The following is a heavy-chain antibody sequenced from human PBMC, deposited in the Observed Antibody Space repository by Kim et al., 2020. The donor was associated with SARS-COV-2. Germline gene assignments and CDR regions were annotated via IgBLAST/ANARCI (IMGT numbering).Heavy chain of an antibody. J-gene: IGHJ4*02. CDR2: IKSKTDGGTT. D-gene: IGHD2-15*01. CDR3: TTDGSDIVVVVAATPLGH. Sequence: GGSLRLSCAASGFTFSNAWMSWVRQAPGKGLEWVGRIKSKTDGGTTDYAAPVKGRFTISRDDSKNTLYLQMNSLKTEDTAVYYCTTDGSDIVVVVAATPLGHWGQGTLVTVSS. CDR1: GFTFSNAW. V-gene: IGHV3-15*01.